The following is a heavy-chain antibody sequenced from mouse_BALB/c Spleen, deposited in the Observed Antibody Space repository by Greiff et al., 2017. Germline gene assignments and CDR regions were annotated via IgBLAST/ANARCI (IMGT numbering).Heavy chain of an antibody. V-gene: IGHV1S137*01. J-gene: IGHJ3*01. Sequence: QVQLQQSGAELVRPGVSVKISCKGSGYTFTDYAMHWVKQSHAKSLEWIGVISTYYGDASYNQKFKGKATMTVDKSSSTAYMELARLTSEDSAIYYCARSIYSPFAYWGQGTLVTVAA. CDR3: ARSIYSPFAY. CDR1: GYTFTDYA. CDR2: ISTYYGDA. D-gene: IGHD2-1*01.